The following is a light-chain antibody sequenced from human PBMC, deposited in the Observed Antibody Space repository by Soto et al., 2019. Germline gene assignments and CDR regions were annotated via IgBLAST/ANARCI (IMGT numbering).Light chain of an antibody. CDR1: IGDIGSYNR. J-gene: IGLJ1*01. CDR2: EVT. V-gene: IGLV2-14*01. CDR3: RSYTNINTRACV. Sequence: QSARPPASSVRGSPGQAITISCTGTIGDIGSYNRVSWYQQHPGKAPKLIIYEVTDRPSGVSNRFSGSKSGKTASLTISGLQAEDAAEYYCRSYTNINTRACVFGTGT.